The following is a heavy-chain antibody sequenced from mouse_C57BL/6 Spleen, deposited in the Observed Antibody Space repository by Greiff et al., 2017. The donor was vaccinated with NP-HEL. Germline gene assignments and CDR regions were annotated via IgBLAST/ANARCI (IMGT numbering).Heavy chain of an antibody. V-gene: IGHV1-64*01. CDR1: GYTFTSYW. Sequence: QVQLQQSGAELVKPGASVKLSCKASGYTFTSYWMHWVKQRPGQGLEWIGMIHPNSGSTNYNEKFKSKATLTVDKSSSTAYMQLSSLTSEDSAVYYCARVGRLLEAMDYWGQGTSVTVSS. CDR2: IHPNSGST. J-gene: IGHJ4*01. CDR3: ARVGRLLEAMDY. D-gene: IGHD2-3*01.